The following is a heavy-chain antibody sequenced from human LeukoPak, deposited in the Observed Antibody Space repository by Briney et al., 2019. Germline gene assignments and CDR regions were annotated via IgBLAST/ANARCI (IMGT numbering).Heavy chain of an antibody. D-gene: IGHD3-16*01. CDR1: GFTFSTYS. Sequence: GGSLRLSCATSGFTFSTYSMTWVRQAPGKGLEWVSSITSTSSHINYADSVRGRFTISRDNAKNALFLQMTSLTDEDTALYYCARARLGYYDEYFDPWGQGTQVTVPS. CDR3: ARARLGYYDEYFDP. J-gene: IGHJ5*02. V-gene: IGHV3-21*01. CDR2: ITSTSSHI.